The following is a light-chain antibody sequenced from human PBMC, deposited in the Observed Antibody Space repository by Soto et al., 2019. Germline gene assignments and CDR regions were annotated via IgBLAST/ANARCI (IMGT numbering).Light chain of an antibody. V-gene: IGKV3-20*01. Sequence: EIVLTQSPGTLSLSPGERATLSCRASQSLSSGYLAWYQQKPGQAPRLLIFGASSRATGIADRFSGSGSGTDFTLTISRLEPEDFAVYYCQQYGETPWTFGQGTKVDIK. CDR2: GAS. CDR1: QSLSSGY. CDR3: QQYGETPWT. J-gene: IGKJ1*01.